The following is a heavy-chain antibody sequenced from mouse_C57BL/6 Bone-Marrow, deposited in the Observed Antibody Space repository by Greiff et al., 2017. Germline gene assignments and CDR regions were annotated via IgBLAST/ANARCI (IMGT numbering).Heavy chain of an antibody. J-gene: IGHJ1*03. CDR3: ARYDYGSSYVWYFDV. CDR1: GYSLTRDY. CDR2: ISYSGST. V-gene: IGHV3-8*01. Sequence: EVKVVESGPGLAKPSQTLSLTCPVTGYSLTRDYWNWIRTFPGSKLEYMGYISYSGSTYYNPSLKSRISITRDTSKNQYYLQLNSVTTEDTATYYCARYDYGSSYVWYFDVWGTGTTVTVSS. D-gene: IGHD1-1*01.